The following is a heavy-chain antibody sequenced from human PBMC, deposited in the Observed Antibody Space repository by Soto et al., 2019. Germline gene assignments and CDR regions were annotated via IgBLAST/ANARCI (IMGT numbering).Heavy chain of an antibody. Sequence: QVQLQQWGAGMLKPSETMSLTCAVYGGSFSGYSWSWIRQPPGKGPEWIGEIKHRRSTNYNPALMSRVTLSVDTTKNLFALKQSSVTEADTAMYYCARVLGRPGCLTPRHSWFDPWGQGTLVNVSS. V-gene: IGHV4-34*01. D-gene: IGHD7-27*01. CDR1: GGSFSGYS. CDR2: IKHRRST. J-gene: IGHJ5*02. CDR3: ARVLGRPGCLTPRHSWFDP.